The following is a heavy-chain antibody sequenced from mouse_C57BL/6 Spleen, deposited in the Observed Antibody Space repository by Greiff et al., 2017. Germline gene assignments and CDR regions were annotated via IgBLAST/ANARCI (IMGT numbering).Heavy chain of an antibody. CDR2: INYDGSST. CDR1: GFTFSDYY. Sequence: VQLKESEGGLVQPGSSMKLSCTASGFTFSDYYMAWVRQVPEKGLEWVANINYDGSSTYYLDSLKSRFIISRDNAKNILYLQMSRLKSEDTATYYCAREEGYGSNYFDYWGQGTTLTVSS. D-gene: IGHD1-1*01. V-gene: IGHV5-16*01. J-gene: IGHJ2*01. CDR3: AREEGYGSNYFDY.